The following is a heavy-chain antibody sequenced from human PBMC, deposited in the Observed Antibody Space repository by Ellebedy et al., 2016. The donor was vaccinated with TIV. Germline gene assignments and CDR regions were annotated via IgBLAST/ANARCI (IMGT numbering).Heavy chain of an antibody. CDR3: ARSPSNIAAAGSDY. J-gene: IGHJ4*02. V-gene: IGHV3-33*01. CDR2: IWYDGSNK. Sequence: GESLKISXAASGFTFSSYGMHWVRQAPGKGLEWVAVIWYDGSNKYYADSVKGRFTISRDNSKNTLYLQMNSLRVEDTAVYYCARSPSNIAAAGSDYWGQGTLVTVSS. CDR1: GFTFSSYG. D-gene: IGHD6-13*01.